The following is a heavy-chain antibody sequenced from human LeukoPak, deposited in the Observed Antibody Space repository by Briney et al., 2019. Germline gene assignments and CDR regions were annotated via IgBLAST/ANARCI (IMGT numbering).Heavy chain of an antibody. CDR2: INHSGST. Sequence: PETLSLTCAVYGGSFSGYYWSWIRQPPGKGLEWIGEINHSGSTNYNPSLKSRVTISVDTSKNQFSLKLSSVTAADTAVYYCARAKSSGRSRRWYFDLWGRGTLVTVSS. CDR3: ARAKSSGRSRRWYFDL. J-gene: IGHJ2*01. V-gene: IGHV4-34*01. D-gene: IGHD6-19*01. CDR1: GGSFSGYY.